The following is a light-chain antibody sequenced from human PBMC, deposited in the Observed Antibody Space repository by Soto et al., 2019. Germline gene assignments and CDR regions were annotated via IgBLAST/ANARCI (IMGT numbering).Light chain of an antibody. CDR1: QSISSW. J-gene: IGKJ1*01. Sequence: DIQMTQSPSTLSASVGDRVTITCRASQSISSWLAWYQQKPGKAPKLLIYKASSLESGVPSRFSGSGSGTEFPLTISSLQPDDFATYYCQQYNSDPWTFGQGTKVQIK. CDR2: KAS. V-gene: IGKV1-5*03. CDR3: QQYNSDPWT.